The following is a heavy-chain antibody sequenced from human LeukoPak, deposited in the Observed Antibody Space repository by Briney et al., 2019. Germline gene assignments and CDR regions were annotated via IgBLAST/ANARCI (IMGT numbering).Heavy chain of an antibody. V-gene: IGHV3-48*01. D-gene: IGHD3-3*01. CDR1: GFTFSSYS. J-gene: IGHJ6*03. CDR3: ARALYYDFWSGYRDYYYYYMDV. Sequence: GGSLRLSCAASGFTFSSYSMNWVRQAPGKGLEWVSYVSSSSSTIYYADSVKGRFTISRDNAKNSLYLQMNSLRAEDTAVYYCARALYYDFWSGYRDYYYYYMDVWGKGTTVTVSS. CDR2: VSSSSSTI.